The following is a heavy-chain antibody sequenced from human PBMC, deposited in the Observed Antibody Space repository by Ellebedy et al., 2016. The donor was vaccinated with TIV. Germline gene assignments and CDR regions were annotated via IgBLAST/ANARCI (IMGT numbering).Heavy chain of an antibody. D-gene: IGHD3-10*01. CDR3: SRFYGSGSYSDY. J-gene: IGHJ4*02. Sequence: AASVKVSCKTSGYSFTAYQIHWVRQAPGQGFEWMGWINPNTGGTDYAQKIKGRVTMTRATSSSTAYMELSRLTSDDTALYYCSRFYGSGSYSDYWGQGTLVTVSS. CDR2: INPNTGGT. V-gene: IGHV1-2*02. CDR1: GYSFTAYQ.